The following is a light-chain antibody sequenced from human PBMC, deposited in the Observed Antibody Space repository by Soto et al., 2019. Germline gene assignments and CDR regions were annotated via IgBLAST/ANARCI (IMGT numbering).Light chain of an antibody. Sequence: EIVFTQSPATLSLSPGERATLSCRASQSVSSYLAWYQQKPGQAPRLLIYDASNRATGIPARFSGSGSGTDFTLTISGLEPEDFAVYYCQQRSNWPSFGQGTRLEIK. CDR1: QSVSSY. V-gene: IGKV3-11*01. J-gene: IGKJ5*01. CDR3: QQRSNWPS. CDR2: DAS.